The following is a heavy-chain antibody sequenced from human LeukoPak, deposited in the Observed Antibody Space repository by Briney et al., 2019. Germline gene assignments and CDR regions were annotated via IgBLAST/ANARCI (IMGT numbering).Heavy chain of an antibody. J-gene: IGHJ6*02. CDR3: AKGDTYDDFWSGYSYHYYYGMDV. Sequence: PGGSLRLSCAASGFTFSSFAMSWVRQAPGKGLEWVSIISGSGSSTSYGDSVKGRLTISRDNSENTLYLQMNSLRAEDTAVYYCAKGDTYDDFWSGYSYHYYYGMDVWGQGTTVIVSS. CDR2: ISGSGSST. V-gene: IGHV3-23*01. D-gene: IGHD3-3*01. CDR1: GFTFSSFA.